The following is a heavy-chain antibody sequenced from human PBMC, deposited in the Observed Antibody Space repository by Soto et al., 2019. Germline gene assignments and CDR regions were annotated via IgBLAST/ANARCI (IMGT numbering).Heavy chain of an antibody. V-gene: IGHV1-18*01. J-gene: IGHJ4*02. Sequence: ASVKVSCKASGYTFASYGISWVRQAPGQGLEWMGWISAYNGNTNYAQKLQGRVTMTTDTSTSTAYMELRSLRPDDTAVYYCARDFFTVTTDSWYYFDYWGQGTLVTVSS. CDR1: GYTFASYG. D-gene: IGHD4-17*01. CDR2: ISAYNGNT. CDR3: ARDFFTVTTDSWYYFDY.